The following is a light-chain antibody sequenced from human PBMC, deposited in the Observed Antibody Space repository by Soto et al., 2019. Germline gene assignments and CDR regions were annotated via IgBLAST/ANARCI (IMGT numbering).Light chain of an antibody. CDR1: QSVSSN. CDR2: GAS. V-gene: IGKV3-15*01. J-gene: IGKJ1*01. CDR3: QQYNKTPRT. Sequence: EIVMTQSPATLSVSPGERATLSCRASQSVSSNLAWYQQKPGQAPSLLIYGASTRATGIPARFSGSGSGTEFTLTISSLQSEDFAVYYCQQYNKTPRTFGQGTKV.